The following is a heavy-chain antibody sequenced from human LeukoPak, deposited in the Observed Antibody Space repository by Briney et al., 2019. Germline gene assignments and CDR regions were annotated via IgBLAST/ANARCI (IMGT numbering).Heavy chain of an antibody. D-gene: IGHD1-1*01. CDR2: IYTSGST. V-gene: IGHV4-4*07. CDR1: GGSISSYH. CDR3: ARAPTGTGGWNWFDP. Sequence: SETLSLTCTVSGGSISSYHWSWIRQPAGKGLELIGRIYTSGSTNYNSSLKSRVTMSVDTSKNQFSLKLSSVTAADTAVHYCARAPTGTGGWNWFDPWGQGTLVTVSS. J-gene: IGHJ5*02.